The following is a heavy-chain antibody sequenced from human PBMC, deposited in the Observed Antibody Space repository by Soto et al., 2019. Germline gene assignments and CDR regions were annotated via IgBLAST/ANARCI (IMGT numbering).Heavy chain of an antibody. V-gene: IGHV5-10-1*01. D-gene: IGHD3-10*01. Sequence: GESLKISCKGSGYRFTSYWISWVRQMPGKGLEWMGRIDPSDSYTKYWPSFQGHVTISADKSTSTAYLQWSSLKASDTAMYYCARSWYYYGSGGLDYWGQGTLVTVSS. CDR2: IDPSDSYT. J-gene: IGHJ4*02. CDR3: ARSWYYYGSGGLDY. CDR1: GYRFTSYW.